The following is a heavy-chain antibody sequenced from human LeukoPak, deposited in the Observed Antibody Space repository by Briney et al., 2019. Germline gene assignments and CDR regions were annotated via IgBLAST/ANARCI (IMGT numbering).Heavy chain of an antibody. V-gene: IGHV1-46*01. CDR3: ARDKRGQGWLQLQYFQL. CDR1: GYTFTNYY. J-gene: IGHJ1*01. Sequence: ASVTVSFTASGYTFTNYYMHWVRQAPGQGLEWMGVINASGGNTNYAQKFQCRVTITTDTATSTVYMELAGLRSEDTAVYYCARDKRGQGWLQLQYFQLWGQGTLVPV. D-gene: IGHD5-24*01. CDR2: INASGGNT.